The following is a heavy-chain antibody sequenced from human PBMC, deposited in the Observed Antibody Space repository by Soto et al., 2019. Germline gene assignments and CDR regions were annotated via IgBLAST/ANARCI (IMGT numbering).Heavy chain of an antibody. CDR2: IYHSGST. V-gene: IGHV4-4*02. D-gene: IGHD3-22*01. CDR1: GGSISSSNW. J-gene: IGHJ4*02. Sequence: SETLSLTCAVSGGSISSSNWWSWVRQPPGKGLEWIGEIYHSGSTNYNPSLKSRVTISVDKPKNQFSLKLSSVTAADTAVYYCARDSRYYDSSGYYSYIDYWGQGTLVT. CDR3: ARDSRYYDSSGYYSYIDY.